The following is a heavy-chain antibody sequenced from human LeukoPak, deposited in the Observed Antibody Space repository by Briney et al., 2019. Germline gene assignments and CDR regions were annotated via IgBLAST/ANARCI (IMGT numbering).Heavy chain of an antibody. J-gene: IGHJ4*02. D-gene: IGHD3-3*01. CDR1: GGSISSYY. Sequence: SETLSLTCTVSGGSISSYYWSWIRQPPGKGLEWIGEINHSGSTNYNPSLKSRVTISVDTSKNQFSLKLSSVTAADTAVYYCARSTISLPTFDYWGQGTLVTVSS. CDR2: INHSGST. V-gene: IGHV4-34*01. CDR3: ARSTISLPTFDY.